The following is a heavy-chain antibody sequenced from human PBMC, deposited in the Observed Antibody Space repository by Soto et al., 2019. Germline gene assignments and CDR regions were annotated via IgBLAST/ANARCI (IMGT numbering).Heavy chain of an antibody. CDR2: ISGSGSYI. CDR1: VFIFSSYT. V-gene: IGHV3-21*06. D-gene: IGHD6-13*01. J-gene: IGHJ3*01. CDR3: ARAGIESANAFDG. Sequence: VGSLRLSCTSSVFIFSSYTINCVRHSPGKWLEWVSSISGSGSYIYIADSMKGRITISRDNAQNSVHLQMNSLRVEDTAVYYCARAGIESANAFDGWGQGTKVNVSS.